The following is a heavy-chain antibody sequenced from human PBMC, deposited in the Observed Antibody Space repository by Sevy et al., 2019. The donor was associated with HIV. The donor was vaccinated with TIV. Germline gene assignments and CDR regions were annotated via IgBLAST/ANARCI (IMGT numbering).Heavy chain of an antibody. CDR2: IRNKADSYTT. CDR1: GFTFSDHY. Sequence: GGSLRLSCAASGFTFSDHYLEWVRQAPGKGLEWVGRIRNKADSYTTEYAASVKGRFTISRDDSKNSLYLLMNSLKTEDTAVYYCATHAGIAVASRVFDYWGQGTLVTVSS. J-gene: IGHJ4*02. V-gene: IGHV3-72*01. CDR3: ATHAGIAVASRVFDY. D-gene: IGHD6-13*01.